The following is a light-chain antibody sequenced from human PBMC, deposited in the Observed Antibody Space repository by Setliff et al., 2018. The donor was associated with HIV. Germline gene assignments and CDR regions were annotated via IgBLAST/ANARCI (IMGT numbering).Light chain of an antibody. J-gene: IGLJ1*01. CDR2: EVT. CDR3: SSYTSSNTLV. V-gene: IGLV2-14*02. CDR1: SSDVGGYNL. Sequence: QSALTQPASVSGSPGQSITISCTGTSSDVGGYNLVSWYQQHPGKAPKLMIYEVTKRPSGISDRFSGSKSGYTASLTISGLQAEDEADYYCSSYTSSNTLVFGTGTKVTVL.